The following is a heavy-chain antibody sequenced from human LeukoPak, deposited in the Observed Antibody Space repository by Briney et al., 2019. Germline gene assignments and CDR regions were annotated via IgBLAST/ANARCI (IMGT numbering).Heavy chain of an antibody. V-gene: IGHV4-34*01. D-gene: IGHD3-9*01. J-gene: IGHJ6*02. CDR3: ARRPRYYDILTGYYNVYYGMDV. CDR2: INHSGST. Sequence: GSLRLSCAASGFTFSSYAMSWVRQPPGKGLEWIGEINHSGSTNYNPSLKSRVTISVDTSKNQFSLKLSSVTAADTAVYYCARRPRYYDILTGYYNVYYGMDVWGQGTTVTVSS. CDR1: GFTFSSYA.